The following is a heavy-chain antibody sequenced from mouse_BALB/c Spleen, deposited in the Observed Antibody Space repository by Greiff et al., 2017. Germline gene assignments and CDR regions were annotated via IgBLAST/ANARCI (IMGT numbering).Heavy chain of an antibody. CDR2: INSNGGST. J-gene: IGHJ1*01. CDR1: GFTFSSYG. Sequence: DVQLVESGGGLVQPGGSLKLSCAASGFTFSSYGMSWVRQTPDKRLELVATINSNGGSTYYPDSVKGRFTISRDNAKNTLYLQMSSLKSEDTAMYYCARDPATTYWYFDVWGAGTTVTVSS. V-gene: IGHV5-6-3*01. CDR3: ARDPATTYWYFDV. D-gene: IGHD1-2*01.